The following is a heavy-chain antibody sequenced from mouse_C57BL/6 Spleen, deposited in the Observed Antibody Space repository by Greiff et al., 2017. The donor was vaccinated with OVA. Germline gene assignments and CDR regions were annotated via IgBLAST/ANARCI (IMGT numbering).Heavy chain of an antibody. Sequence: EVKVEESGGGLVQPGGSLRLSCAASGFTFTDYYMSWVRQPPGKGLEWLGVIRNRDNGSTKEYSASVKGSFTISRDNSQSILYLHMIARRAEDSATYYCSRYKALGGYFDVWGTGTTVTVSS. CDR1: GFTFTDYY. V-gene: IGHV7-3*01. CDR3: SRYKALGGYFDV. J-gene: IGHJ1*03. CDR2: IRNRDNGSTK. D-gene: IGHD4-1*01.